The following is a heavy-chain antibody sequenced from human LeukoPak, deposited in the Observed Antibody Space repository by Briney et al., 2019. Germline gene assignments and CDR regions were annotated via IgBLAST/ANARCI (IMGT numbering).Heavy chain of an antibody. V-gene: IGHV4-38-2*01. CDR2: IYHSGST. D-gene: IGHD3-3*01. Sequence: SETLSLTCAVSGYSISSGYYWGWIRQPPGRGLEWIGIIYHSGSTYYNPSLKSRVTVSVDTSKTQFSLKLSSVTAADTAVYYCARGGSDYYNYYYYYMDVWGKGTTVTVSS. CDR1: GYSISSGYY. J-gene: IGHJ6*03. CDR3: ARGGSDYYNYYYYYMDV.